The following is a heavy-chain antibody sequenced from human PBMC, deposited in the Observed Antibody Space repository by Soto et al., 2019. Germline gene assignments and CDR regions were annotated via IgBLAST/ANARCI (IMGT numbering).Heavy chain of an antibody. J-gene: IGHJ3*02. CDR2: ISAYNGNT. D-gene: IGHD3-22*01. Sequence: ASVKVSCKASGYTFTSYGISWVRQAPGQGLEWMGWISAYNGNTNYAQKLQGRVTMTTDTSTSTAYMELRSLRSEDTAVYYCARDRDGYYYDSSGYDAFDIWGQGTMVTVSS. V-gene: IGHV1-18*04. CDR3: ARDRDGYYYDSSGYDAFDI. CDR1: GYTFTSYG.